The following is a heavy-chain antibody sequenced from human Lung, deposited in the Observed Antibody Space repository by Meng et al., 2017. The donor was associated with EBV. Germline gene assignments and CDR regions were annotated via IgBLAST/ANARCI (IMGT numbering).Heavy chain of an antibody. CDR2: ISAYNGNT. Sequence: QVQRVQSGAEVKKPGASVKVSCKASGYTFTSYGISWVRQAPGQGLEWMGWISAYNGNTNYAQKLQGRVTMTTDTSTSTAYMELRSLRSDDTAVYYCARGVGGYNPTMRGHYFDYWGQGTLVTVSS. V-gene: IGHV1-18*01. CDR1: GYTFTSYG. D-gene: IGHD5-24*01. CDR3: ARGVGGYNPTMRGHYFDY. J-gene: IGHJ4*02.